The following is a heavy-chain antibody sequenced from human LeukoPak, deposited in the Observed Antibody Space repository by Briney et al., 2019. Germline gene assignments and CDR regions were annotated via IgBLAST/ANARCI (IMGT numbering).Heavy chain of an antibody. CDR3: ASGYFDWLLLFGY. CDR1: GFTFSSYS. V-gene: IGHV3-21*01. Sequence: GGSLRLSCAASGFTFSSYSMNWVRQAPGKGLEWVSSISSSSSYIYYADSVKGRFTISRDNAKNSLYLQMNSLRAEDTAVYYCASGYFDWLLLFGYWGQGTLATVSS. J-gene: IGHJ4*02. CDR2: ISSSSSYI. D-gene: IGHD3-9*01.